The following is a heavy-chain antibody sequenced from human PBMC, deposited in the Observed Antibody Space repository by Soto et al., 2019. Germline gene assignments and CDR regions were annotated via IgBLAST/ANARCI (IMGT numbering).Heavy chain of an antibody. CDR3: ARASARRAIAS. V-gene: IGHV1-8*01. CDR2: MNPNSGNT. J-gene: IGHJ4*02. Sequence: QVQLVQSGAEVKKPGASVKVSCKASGYTFTSYDINWVRQATGQGLEWMGRMNPNSGNTGYAQMFQGRVTMTRKTSIRTAYMALSSLRSGDTAVYYCARASARRAIASWGQGTLVTVSS. CDR1: GYTFTSYD.